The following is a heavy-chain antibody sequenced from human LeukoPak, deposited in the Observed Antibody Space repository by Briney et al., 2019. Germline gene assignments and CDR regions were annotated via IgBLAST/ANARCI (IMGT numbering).Heavy chain of an antibody. CDR1: GFSFIDYS. CDR2: IGISSGNT. J-gene: IGHJ4*01. V-gene: IGHV3-48*01. CDR3: ARDHRYAFDN. Sequence: GGSLRLSCAASGFSFIDYSMNWVRQAPGKGLEWISYIGISSGNTKYADSVKGRFTISRDKARNSLYLQMNSLRVEDTAMYYCARDHRYAFDNWGHGTLVTVSS. D-gene: IGHD5-12*01.